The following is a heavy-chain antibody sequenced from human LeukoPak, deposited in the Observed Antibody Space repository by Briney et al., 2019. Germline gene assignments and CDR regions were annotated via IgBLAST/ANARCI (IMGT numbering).Heavy chain of an antibody. V-gene: IGHV3-33*01. CDR1: GFTFSSYG. CDR3: ARDFELSH. J-gene: IGHJ4*02. Sequence: GGSLRLSCAASGFTFSSYGMHWVRQAPGKGLEWVALLWYDGSSKHYADSVRGRFTISRDNSKNTLYLQMNSLRAEDTAVYYCARDFELSHWGQGTLVTVSS. D-gene: IGHD3-16*02. CDR2: LWYDGSSK.